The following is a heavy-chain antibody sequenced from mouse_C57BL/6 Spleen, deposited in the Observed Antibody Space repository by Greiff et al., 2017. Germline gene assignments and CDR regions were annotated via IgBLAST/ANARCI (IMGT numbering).Heavy chain of an antibody. CDR1: GFTFSSYG. Sequence: EVQRVESGGDLVKPGGSLKLSCAASGFTFSSYGMSWVRQTPDKRLEWVATISSGGSYTYYPDSVKGRFTISRDNAKNTLYLQMSSLKSEDTAMYYCARQYYGSSYGYFDVWGTGTTVTVSS. CDR2: ISSGGSYT. CDR3: ARQYYGSSYGYFDV. D-gene: IGHD1-1*01. V-gene: IGHV5-6*01. J-gene: IGHJ1*03.